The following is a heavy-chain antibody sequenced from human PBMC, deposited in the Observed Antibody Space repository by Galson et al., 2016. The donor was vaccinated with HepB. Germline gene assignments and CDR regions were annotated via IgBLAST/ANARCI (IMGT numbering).Heavy chain of an antibody. CDR1: GFSLSTSGMG. J-gene: IGHJ4*02. Sequence: PALVKPTQTLTLTCTFSGFSLSTSGMGVGWIRQPPGKALEWLALIYWDDDKRYSPSLKSRLTITKDTSNNQLVHTITNMDPADTATDYCAHRYYSSSWVGGVDYWGQGTLVTVSS. D-gene: IGHD6-19*01. CDR2: IYWDDDK. V-gene: IGHV2-5*02. CDR3: AHRYYSSSWVGGVDY.